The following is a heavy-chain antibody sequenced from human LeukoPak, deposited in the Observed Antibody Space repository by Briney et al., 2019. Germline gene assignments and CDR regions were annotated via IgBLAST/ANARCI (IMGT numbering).Heavy chain of an antibody. D-gene: IGHD6-19*01. V-gene: IGHV4-4*07. CDR3: ARTGYHTGWGNDY. CDR1: GGSMNTHY. Sequence: PSETLSLTCTVSGGSMNTHYWSWIRQPAGQGLEFIGRISASGSPNYNPSLGSRVTMSVDTSRSQFSLRLTSVTAADTAAYYCARTGYHTGWGNDYWGEGTLVTVSS. J-gene: IGHJ4*02. CDR2: ISASGSP.